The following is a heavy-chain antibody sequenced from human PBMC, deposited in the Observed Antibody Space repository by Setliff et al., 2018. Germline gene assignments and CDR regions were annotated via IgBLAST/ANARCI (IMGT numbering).Heavy chain of an antibody. D-gene: IGHD6-25*01. CDR2: TSTTGRYI. J-gene: IGHJ5*02. CDR3: VPGRGS. Sequence: GESLKISCAASGFTFSTYSMNWVRQAPGKGLEWVASTSTTGRYIFYADSVKGRFTVSRDNANNSLYLHMNNLRAEDTAVFYCVPGRGSWGQGALVTVSS. V-gene: IGHV3-21*01. CDR1: GFTFSTYS.